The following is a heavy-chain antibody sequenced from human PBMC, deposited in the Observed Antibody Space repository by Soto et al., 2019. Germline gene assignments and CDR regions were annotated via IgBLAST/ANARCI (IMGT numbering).Heavy chain of an antibody. D-gene: IGHD3-3*01. V-gene: IGHV4-59*01. Sequence: PSETLSLTCTVSNVSITRSYWKWIRQSPGKGLEWIGFVYYTGTTKYNPSLRSRVTISVDTSKNEFSLKLTSVTTADTGFYFCARDFAGMCSFDPWRHLTLFTAS. CDR1: NVSITRSY. J-gene: IGHJ5*02. CDR3: ARDFAGMCSFDP. CDR2: VYYTGTT.